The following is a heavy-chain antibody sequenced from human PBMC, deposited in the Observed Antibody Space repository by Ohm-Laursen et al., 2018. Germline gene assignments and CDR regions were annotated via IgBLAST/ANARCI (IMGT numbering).Heavy chain of an antibody. CDR2: ISYDGNHK. CDR1: GFIFSSYA. J-gene: IGHJ3*02. V-gene: IGHV3-33*08. CDR3: ATGLPADDAFNI. Sequence: SLRLSCAASGFIFSSYAMHWVRQAPGKGLEWVAVISYDGNHKQYGESVKGRFTISRDNSKDTLGLQMNSLRAEDTAVYYCATGLPADDAFNIWGQGTMVTVSS.